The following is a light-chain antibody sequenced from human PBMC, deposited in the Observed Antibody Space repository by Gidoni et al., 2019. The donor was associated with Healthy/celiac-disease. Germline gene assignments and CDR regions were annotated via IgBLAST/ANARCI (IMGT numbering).Light chain of an antibody. Sequence: DSVMTQSPDSLAGSLGERATINCKSSQSVLYSSNNKNYLAWYQQKPGQPPKLLIYWASTRDSGVPDRFSGSGSGTDFTLTISSLQAEDVAVYYCQQYYSSPRTFGQGTKVEIK. CDR3: QQYYSSPRT. J-gene: IGKJ1*01. CDR1: QSVLYSSNNKNY. V-gene: IGKV4-1*01. CDR2: WAS.